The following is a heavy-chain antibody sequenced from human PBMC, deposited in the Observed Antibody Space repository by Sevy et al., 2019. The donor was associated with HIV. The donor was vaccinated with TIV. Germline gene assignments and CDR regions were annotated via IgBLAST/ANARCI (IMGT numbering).Heavy chain of an antibody. Sequence: SKTLSLTCAVHDGSFSGYYWNWIRQLPGKGLEWIGEINESGITYYNPSLKSRVTISVDTSKKQFSVKLNSVTAADTAVYFCARSPPVVVVPGAPRWFDPWGQGTLVTVSS. V-gene: IGHV4-34*01. CDR3: ARSPPVVVVPGAPRWFDP. J-gene: IGHJ5*02. CDR2: INESGIT. D-gene: IGHD2-2*01. CDR1: DGSFSGYY.